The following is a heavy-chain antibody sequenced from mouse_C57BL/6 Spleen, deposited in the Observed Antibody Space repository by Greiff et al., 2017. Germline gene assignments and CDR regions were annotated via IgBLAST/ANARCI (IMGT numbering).Heavy chain of an antibody. CDR1: GYTFTDYN. CDR2: INPNNGGT. Sequence: VQLQQSGPELVKPGASVKIPCKASGYTFTDYNMDWVKQSHGKSLEWIGDINPNNGGTIYNQKFKGKATLTVDKSSSTAYMELRSLTSEYTAVYYGARTGRDWFAYWGQGTLVTVSA. V-gene: IGHV1-18*01. J-gene: IGHJ3*01. CDR3: ARTGRDWFAY.